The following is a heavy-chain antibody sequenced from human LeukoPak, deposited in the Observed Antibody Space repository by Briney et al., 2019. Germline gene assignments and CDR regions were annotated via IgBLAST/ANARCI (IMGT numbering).Heavy chain of an antibody. CDR1: GGSISSYY. D-gene: IGHD3-3*01. Sequence: SETLSLTCTVSGGSISSYYWSWIRQPPGKGLEWIGYIYYSGSTNYNPSLKSRVTISVDTSKNQFSLKLSSVTAADTAVYYCARDSYYDFWSGYSPYWYFDLWGRGTPVTVSS. J-gene: IGHJ2*01. CDR3: ARDSYYDFWSGYSPYWYFDL. CDR2: IYYSGST. V-gene: IGHV4-59*01.